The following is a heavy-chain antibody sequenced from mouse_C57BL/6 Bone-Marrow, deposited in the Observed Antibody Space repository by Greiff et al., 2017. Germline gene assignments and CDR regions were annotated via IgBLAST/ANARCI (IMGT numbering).Heavy chain of an antibody. Sequence: EVQLQESGPGLVKPSQSLSLTCSVTGYSITSGYYWNWIRQFPGNKLEWMGYISSDGSNNYNPSLKNRISITRDTSKNQFFLKLNSVTTEDTATYYCARGGLPYAMDYWGQGTSVTVSS. CDR1: GYSITSGYY. CDR3: ARGGLPYAMDY. J-gene: IGHJ4*01. D-gene: IGHD2-2*01. V-gene: IGHV3-6*01. CDR2: ISSDGSN.